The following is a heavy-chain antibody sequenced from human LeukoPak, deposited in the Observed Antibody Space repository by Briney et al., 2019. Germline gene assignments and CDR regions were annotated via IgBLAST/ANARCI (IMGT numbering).Heavy chain of an antibody. J-gene: IGHJ3*02. CDR2: INPNSGGT. Sequence: ASVKVSCKTSGYTFNGYYMHWMRQAPGQGLEWMGWINPNSGGTNYAPKFQGRVTMTRDTSISTVYMELSSLRSEDTAIYYCARIRDGYNDAYDIWGQGTVVTVPS. V-gene: IGHV1-2*02. CDR1: GYTFNGYY. D-gene: IGHD5-24*01. CDR3: ARIRDGYNDAYDI.